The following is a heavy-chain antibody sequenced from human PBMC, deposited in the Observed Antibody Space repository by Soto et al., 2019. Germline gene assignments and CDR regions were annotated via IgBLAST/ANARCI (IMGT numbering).Heavy chain of an antibody. Sequence: SETLSLTGTVSGGSISSSSYYWGWIRQPPGKGLEWIGSIYYSGSTYYNPSLKSRVTISVDTSKNQFSLKLSSVTAADTAVSYCARLDWNHIDYWGQGTLVTVSS. V-gene: IGHV4-39*01. D-gene: IGHD1-1*01. CDR3: ARLDWNHIDY. CDR1: GGSISSSSYY. CDR2: IYYSGST. J-gene: IGHJ4*02.